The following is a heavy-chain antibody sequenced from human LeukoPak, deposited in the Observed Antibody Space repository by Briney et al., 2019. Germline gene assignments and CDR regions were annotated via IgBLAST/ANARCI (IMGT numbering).Heavy chain of an antibody. Sequence: GGFLRLSCAATGFTFSDHYMSWIRQAPGKGLEWVSYIGDSGTPIYYADSVKGRFTVYRDNAKNSLFLQMDSLRAEDTAVYYCARDRRPSVYGGLDNWGQGTLVTVSS. D-gene: IGHD4/OR15-4a*01. J-gene: IGHJ4*02. CDR2: IGDSGTPI. CDR1: GFTFSDHY. CDR3: ARDRRPSVYGGLDN. V-gene: IGHV3-11*04.